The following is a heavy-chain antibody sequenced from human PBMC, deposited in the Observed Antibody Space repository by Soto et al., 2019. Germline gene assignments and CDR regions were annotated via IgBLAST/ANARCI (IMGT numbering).Heavy chain of an antibody. V-gene: IGHV3-33*01. Sequence: QVQLVESGGGVVQPGRSLRLSCAASGFTFSSYGMHWVRQAPGKGLEWVAVIWYDGSNKYYADSVKGRFTISRDNSKNTLYLQMNSLRAEDTAVYYCARDPYCTNGVCYNYYYYGMDVW. CDR1: GFTFSSYG. D-gene: IGHD2-8*01. J-gene: IGHJ6*01. CDR2: IWYDGSNK. CDR3: ARDPYCTNGVCYNYYYYGMDV.